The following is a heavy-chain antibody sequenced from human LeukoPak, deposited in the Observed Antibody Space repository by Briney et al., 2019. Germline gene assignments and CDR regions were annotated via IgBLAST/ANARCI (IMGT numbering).Heavy chain of an antibody. CDR3: VSFYETY. J-gene: IGHJ4*02. V-gene: IGHV3-74*01. CDR1: GFTFSSYW. Sequence: GGSLRLSCAASGFTFSSYWMNWVRQAPGKGLVWVSRIASDGSSTTYADSVKGRFSISRDNAKNTLYLQMNSLRVEDTAVYYCVSFYETYWGRGTLVTVSS. D-gene: IGHD2/OR15-2a*01. CDR2: IASDGSST.